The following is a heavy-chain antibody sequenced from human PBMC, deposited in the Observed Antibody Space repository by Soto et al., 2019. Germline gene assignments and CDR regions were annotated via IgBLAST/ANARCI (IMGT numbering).Heavy chain of an antibody. CDR1: GGAFSGYT. V-gene: IGHV1-69*08. CDR2: LIPAVGQA. J-gene: IGHJ5*02. D-gene: IGHD2-15*01. CDR3: AGGDVHTPTWMGA. Sequence: QVQLVQSGAEVKKPGSSMKVSCKASGGAFSGYTFNWVRQAPGQGLEWMGRLIPAVGQANNAQKFQGRLTITADESASTVYMDLTSLTSEDTAVYFCAGGDVHTPTWMGAWGQGTLVTVSS.